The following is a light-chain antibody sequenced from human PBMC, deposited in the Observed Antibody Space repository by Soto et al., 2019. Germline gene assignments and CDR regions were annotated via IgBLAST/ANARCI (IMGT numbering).Light chain of an antibody. CDR1: QSINNR. Sequence: IQMNQSPSTLSASIGDRVTITCRASQSINNRLAWYQQMPGKAPNLLIYDASTLESGVPSRFRGSGSETEFTLTISSLQPDDFATYYCQQYNSYSWTFGQGTKVDIK. V-gene: IGKV1-5*01. CDR3: QQYNSYSWT. CDR2: DAS. J-gene: IGKJ1*01.